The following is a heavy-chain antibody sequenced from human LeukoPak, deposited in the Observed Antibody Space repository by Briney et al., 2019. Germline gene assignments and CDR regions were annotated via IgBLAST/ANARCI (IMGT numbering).Heavy chain of an antibody. CDR2: ISCYNGDT. CDR3: ARDPSNSSGWYQYFDV. V-gene: IGHV1-18*01. D-gene: IGHD6-19*01. Sequence: ASVKVFCKASGYTFTHHGIAWVRQAPGQGLEWMGWISCYNGDTIYAQNLQGRVTLTTEKSTSTVYMELRSLRSDDTAVYYCARDPSNSSGWYQYFDVWGRGTLVSVSS. CDR1: GYTFTHHG. J-gene: IGHJ2*01.